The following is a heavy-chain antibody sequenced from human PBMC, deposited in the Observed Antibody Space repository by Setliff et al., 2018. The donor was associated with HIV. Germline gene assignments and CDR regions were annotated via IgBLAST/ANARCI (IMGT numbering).Heavy chain of an antibody. CDR3: ARNPRPIAAAGFDLDY. D-gene: IGHD6-13*01. V-gene: IGHV3-21*06. Sequence: PGGSLRLSCTVSGFTFNGYSMNWVRQAPGKGLEWVSSISSSGSYIYHADSVKGRFAISRDNAKNSIHLQMNSLRAEDTAVYYCARNPRPIAAAGFDLDYWGQGTMVTVSS. CDR1: GFTFNGYS. J-gene: IGHJ4*02. CDR2: ISSSGSYI.